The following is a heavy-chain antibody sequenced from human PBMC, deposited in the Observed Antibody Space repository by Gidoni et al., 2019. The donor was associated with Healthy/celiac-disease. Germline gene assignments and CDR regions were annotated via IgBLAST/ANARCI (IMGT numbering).Heavy chain of an antibody. D-gene: IGHD4-17*01. CDR2: IYYSGST. CDR3: ARGPYGDYDDY. J-gene: IGHJ4*02. V-gene: IGHV4-59*01. CDR1: GGSISSYY. Sequence: QVQLQESGPGLVKPSETLSLTCTVSGGSISSYYWSWIRQPPGKGLEWIGYIYYSGSTNYNPSLKSRVTISVDTSKNQFSLKLSSVTAADTAVYYCARGPYGDYDDYWGQGTLVTVSS.